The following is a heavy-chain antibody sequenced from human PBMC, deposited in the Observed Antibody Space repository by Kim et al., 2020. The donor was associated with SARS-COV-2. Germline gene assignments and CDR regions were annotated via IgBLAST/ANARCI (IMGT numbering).Heavy chain of an antibody. D-gene: IGHD3-10*01. J-gene: IGHJ6*01. Sequence: SETLSLTCAVYGGSFSGYYWSWIRQPPGKGLEWIGEINHSGSTNYNPSLKSRVTISVDTSKNQFSLKLSSVTAADTAVYYCARGPRGLLWFGELGNYYD. CDR3: ARGPRGLLWFGELGNYYD. CDR1: GGSFSGYY. CDR2: INHSGST. V-gene: IGHV4-34*01.